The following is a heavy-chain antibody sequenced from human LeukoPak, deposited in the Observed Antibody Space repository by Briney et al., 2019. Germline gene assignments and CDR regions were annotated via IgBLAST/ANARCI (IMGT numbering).Heavy chain of an antibody. CDR2: INTTTGNP. Sequence: ASVTVSCKASGYTFTNYAMNWVRQAPGQGLEWMGWINTTTGNPTYAQGFTGRFVFSLDTSVSTAYLQISSLKAEDTAVYYCARDLMVRGVTRGKNWFDPWGQGTLVTVSS. CDR3: ARDLMVRGVTRGKNWFDP. D-gene: IGHD3-10*01. V-gene: IGHV7-4-1*02. CDR1: GYTFTNYA. J-gene: IGHJ5*02.